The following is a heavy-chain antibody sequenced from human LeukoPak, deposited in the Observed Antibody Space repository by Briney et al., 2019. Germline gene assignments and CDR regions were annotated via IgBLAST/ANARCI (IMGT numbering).Heavy chain of an antibody. CDR1: GFTFSNYW. V-gene: IGHV3-7*04. Sequence: GGSLRLPCAVSGFTFSNYWMSWVRQAPGKGLEWVAKIVQSGSEQYHVDSVKGRFTVSRDNAKNSLYLQMNSLRVEDTAVYYCAREVREVPHWGQGTVVTVSS. J-gene: IGHJ4*02. D-gene: IGHD2-2*01. CDR2: IVQSGSEQ. CDR3: AREVREVPH.